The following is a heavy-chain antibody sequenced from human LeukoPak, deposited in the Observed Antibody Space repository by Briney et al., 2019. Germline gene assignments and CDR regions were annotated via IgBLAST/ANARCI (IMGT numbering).Heavy chain of an antibody. CDR3: ARHHRRHCSGVTCYRYYFDY. CDR2: INHSGST. Sequence: SETLSLTCAVYGGSFSGYYWSWIRQPPGKGLEWIGEINHSGSTNYNPSLKSRVTISVDPSKNQFSLKLNSVTAADTAVFYCARHHRRHCSGVTCYRYYFDYWGQGTLVTVSS. V-gene: IGHV4-34*01. J-gene: IGHJ4*02. D-gene: IGHD2-15*01. CDR1: GGSFSGYY.